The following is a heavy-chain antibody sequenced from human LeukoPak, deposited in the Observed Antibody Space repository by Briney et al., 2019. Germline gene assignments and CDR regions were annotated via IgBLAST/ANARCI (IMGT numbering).Heavy chain of an antibody. V-gene: IGHV3-21*01. CDR2: ISSSSSYI. CDR3: ARARAVIDAFDI. D-gene: IGHD6-19*01. Sequence: GGCLRLSCAASGFTFSSYSMNWVRQAPGKGLEWVSSISSSSSYIYYADSVKGRFTISRDNAKNSLYLQMNSLRAEDTAVYYCARARAVIDAFDIWGQGTMVTVSS. CDR1: GFTFSSYS. J-gene: IGHJ3*02.